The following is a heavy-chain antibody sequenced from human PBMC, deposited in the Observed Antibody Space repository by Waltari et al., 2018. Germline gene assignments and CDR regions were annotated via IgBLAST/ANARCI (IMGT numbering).Heavy chain of an antibody. CDR3: ARASPYGNSNRFDV. CDR2: IYGGSGST. Sequence: QVQLQESGPGLVKPSETLSLTCAVSGGSISSSYWSWIRQPPGKGLEWIGYIYGGSGSTSYNPALMSRVTISTDTSKNQFSLKLSSVTAADTAVYYCARASPYGNSNRFDVWGPGALVTVT. D-gene: IGHD4-17*01. CDR1: GGSISSSY. J-gene: IGHJ4*02. V-gene: IGHV4-59*12.